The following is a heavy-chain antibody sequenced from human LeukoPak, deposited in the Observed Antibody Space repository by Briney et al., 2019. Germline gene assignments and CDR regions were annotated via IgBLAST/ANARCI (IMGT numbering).Heavy chain of an antibody. CDR2: IIPIFGTA. J-gene: IGHJ4*02. V-gene: IGHV1-69*05. D-gene: IGHD4-23*01. CDR3: AHTYGGNSTLLDY. Sequence: ASVKVSCKASGGTFSSYAISWVRQAPGQGLEWMGGIIPIFGTANYAQKFQGRVTITTDESTSTAYMELSSLRSEDTAVYYCAHTYGGNSTLLDYWGQGTLVTVSS. CDR1: GGTFSSYA.